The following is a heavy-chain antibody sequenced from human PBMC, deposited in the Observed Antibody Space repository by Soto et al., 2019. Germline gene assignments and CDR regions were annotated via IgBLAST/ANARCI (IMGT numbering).Heavy chain of an antibody. D-gene: IGHD2-15*01. Sequence: GESLKISCKGYGDTFTTYWIGWVRQMPGKGLEWMGIIYPGDSDTRYSPSFQGQVTISADKSISTAYLQWSSLKASDTAMYYCATWGGYCSGGSCPWVGFDPWGQGTLVTVSS. CDR3: ATWGGYCSGGSCPWVGFDP. CDR1: GDTFTTYW. V-gene: IGHV5-51*01. CDR2: IYPGDSDT. J-gene: IGHJ5*02.